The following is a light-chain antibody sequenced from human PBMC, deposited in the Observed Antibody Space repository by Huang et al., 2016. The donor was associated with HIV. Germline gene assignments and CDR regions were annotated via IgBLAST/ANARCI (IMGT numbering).Light chain of an antibody. J-gene: IGKJ4*01. Sequence: DVVMTQSPESLSVSPGGTAAINCRSSQSPLYSLNNKNYLGWFQQKPGRPPKLLIYWAAKRGSGVPDRCSGSGSGTDFTLTINNLRADDVALYYCRQYYNIPLTFGQGTAVEI. CDR1: QSPLYSLNNKNY. CDR3: RQYYNIPLT. V-gene: IGKV4-1*01. CDR2: WAA.